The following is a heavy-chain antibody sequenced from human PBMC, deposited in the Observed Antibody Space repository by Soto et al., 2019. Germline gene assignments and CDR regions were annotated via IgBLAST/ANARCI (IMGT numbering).Heavy chain of an antibody. CDR1: GFTFSSYS. Sequence: PGGSLRLSCAAAGFTFSSYSMNWVRQAPGKGREWVSYISSSSSTIYYADSVKGRVTISRDNAKNSLYLQMNSLRAEDTAVYYCARVFLQYTSWFDPWGQGTLVTVSS. CDR2: ISSSSSTI. J-gene: IGHJ5*02. D-gene: IGHD6-6*01. V-gene: IGHV3-48*01. CDR3: ARVFLQYTSWFDP.